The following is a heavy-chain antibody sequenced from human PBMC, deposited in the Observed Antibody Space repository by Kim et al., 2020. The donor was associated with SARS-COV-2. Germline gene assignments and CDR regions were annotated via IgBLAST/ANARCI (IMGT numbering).Heavy chain of an antibody. J-gene: IGHJ4*02. CDR3: ARLESRGFYFDY. Sequence: YNPSLKSRVTISVDTSKNQFSLKLSSVTAADTAVYYCARLESRGFYFDYWGQGTLVTVSS. V-gene: IGHV4-39*01.